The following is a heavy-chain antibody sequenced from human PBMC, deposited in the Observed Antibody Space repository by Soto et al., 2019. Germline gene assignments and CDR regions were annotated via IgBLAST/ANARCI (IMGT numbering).Heavy chain of an antibody. Sequence: GASVKVSCKASGYSFTVYHMHWVRQAPGQGLEWMGWINNDSGGTKYAQKFEGRVTMSRDTSINTAYMELNNLISDDTAVYYCARHGLAGYSSSWYEYYGMDVWGQGTTVTVSS. CDR2: INNDSGGT. CDR1: GYSFTVYH. J-gene: IGHJ6*02. D-gene: IGHD6-13*01. CDR3: ARHGLAGYSSSWYEYYGMDV. V-gene: IGHV1-2*02.